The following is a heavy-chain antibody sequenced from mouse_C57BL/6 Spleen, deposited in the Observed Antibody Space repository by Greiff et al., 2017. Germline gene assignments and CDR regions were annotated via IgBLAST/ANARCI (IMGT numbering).Heavy chain of an antibody. J-gene: IGHJ1*03. CDR3: ATLTTPSRDWYFDV. CDR2: ISSGSSTI. CDR1: GFTFSDYG. V-gene: IGHV5-17*01. Sequence: EVKLMESGGGLVKPGGSLKLSCAASGFTFSDYGMHWVRQAPEKGLEWVAYISSGSSTIYYADTVKGRFTISRDNAKNTLFLQMTSLRSEDTAMYYCATLTTPSRDWYFDVWGTGTTVTVSS. D-gene: IGHD1-1*01.